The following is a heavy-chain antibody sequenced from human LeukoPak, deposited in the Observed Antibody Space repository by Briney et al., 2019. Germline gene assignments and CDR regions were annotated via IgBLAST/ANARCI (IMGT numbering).Heavy chain of an antibody. Sequence: GGSLRLSCAASGFTFSDYYMSWIRQAPGKGLEWVSAISGGRGSTYYADSVTGRFTISRDNSKNTLYLQMNSLRAEDTAVYYCANWDGSYNSGWYDYWGQGTLVTVSS. CDR2: ISGGRGST. CDR3: ANWDGSYNSGWYDY. J-gene: IGHJ4*02. CDR1: GFTFSDYY. D-gene: IGHD6-19*01. V-gene: IGHV3-23*01.